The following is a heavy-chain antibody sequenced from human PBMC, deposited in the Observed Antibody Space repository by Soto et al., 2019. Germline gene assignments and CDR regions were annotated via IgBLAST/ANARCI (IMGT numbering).Heavy chain of an antibody. V-gene: IGHV3-21*01. D-gene: IGHD1-20*01. Sequence: GSLRLSCAASGFTFSSYSMNWVRQAPGKGLEWVSSISSSSSYIYYADSVKGRFTISRDNAKNSLYLQMNSLRAEDTAVYYCARFPGKYNWNDPHYYYGMDVWGQGTTVTVSS. CDR2: ISSSSSYI. J-gene: IGHJ6*02. CDR1: GFTFSSYS. CDR3: ARFPGKYNWNDPHYYYGMDV.